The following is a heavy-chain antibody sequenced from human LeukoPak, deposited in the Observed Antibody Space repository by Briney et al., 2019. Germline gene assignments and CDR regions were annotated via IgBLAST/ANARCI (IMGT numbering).Heavy chain of an antibody. CDR1: GFTFSSYW. Sequence: PGGSLRLSCAASGFTFSSYWMHWVRQVPGKGLVWVSRINTGGGSTTYADSVKGRFTISRDNAKNTLYLQMNSLRAEYTAVYYVAGINQAYDNWGQGTMVTVSS. D-gene: IGHD1-14*01. CDR2: INTGGGST. CDR3: AGINQAYDN. J-gene: IGHJ3*02. V-gene: IGHV3-74*01.